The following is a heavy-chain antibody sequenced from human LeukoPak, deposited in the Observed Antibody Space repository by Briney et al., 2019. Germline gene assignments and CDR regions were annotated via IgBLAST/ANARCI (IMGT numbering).Heavy chain of an antibody. V-gene: IGHV4-31*03. J-gene: IGHJ4*02. Sequence: PSETLSLTCTVSGGSISSGDYFWGWIRQHPRKGLEWIGYIYYSGSTYYNPSLQSRVAISVDTSKNQFSLTVSSVTAADTAVYYCTRDVPRSSGYPDNWGQGTLVTVSS. CDR1: GGSISSGDYF. D-gene: IGHD3-22*01. CDR3: TRDVPRSSGYPDN. CDR2: IYYSGST.